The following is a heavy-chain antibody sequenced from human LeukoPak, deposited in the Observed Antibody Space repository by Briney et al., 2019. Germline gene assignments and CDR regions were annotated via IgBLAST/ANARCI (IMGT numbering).Heavy chain of an antibody. J-gene: IGHJ4*02. D-gene: IGHD3-10*01. CDR2: ISGSGGST. Sequence: GGSLRLSCAASGFTFSSYAMSWVRQAPGKGLERVSAISGSGGSTYYADSVKGRFTISRDNSKNTLYLQMNSLRAEDTAVYYCAKDPSIFGELAVYYFDYWGQGTLVTVSS. CDR3: AKDPSIFGELAVYYFDY. V-gene: IGHV3-23*01. CDR1: GFTFSSYA.